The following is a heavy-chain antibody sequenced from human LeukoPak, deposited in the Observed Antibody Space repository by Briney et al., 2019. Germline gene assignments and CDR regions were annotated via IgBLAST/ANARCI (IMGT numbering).Heavy chain of an antibody. CDR1: GYTFTGYY. V-gene: IGHV1-2*02. D-gene: IGHD3-10*01. Sequence: ASVKVSCKTSGYTFTGYYMHWVRQAPGQGLEWMGWIKPNSGGTRSAQKFQGRVTMTRDTSISTAYMELSSLRYDDTAVYYCATNILVRDIINWFDPWGQGTLVTVSS. CDR3: ATNILVRDIINWFDP. J-gene: IGHJ5*02. CDR2: IKPNSGGT.